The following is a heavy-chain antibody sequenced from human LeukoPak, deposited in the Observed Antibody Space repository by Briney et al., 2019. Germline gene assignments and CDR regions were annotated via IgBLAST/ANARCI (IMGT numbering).Heavy chain of an antibody. CDR3: ARPGIAATGAFDC. D-gene: IGHD6-13*01. V-gene: IGHV4-59*08. CDR1: GGSISSYY. CDR2: IYYSGST. J-gene: IGHJ4*02. Sequence: SETLSLTCTVSGGSISSYYWSWIRQPPGKGLEWIGYIYYSGSTYYNPSLKSRVTISVDTSKNHFSLKLSSVTAADTAVYFCARPGIAATGAFDCWGQGTLVTVSS.